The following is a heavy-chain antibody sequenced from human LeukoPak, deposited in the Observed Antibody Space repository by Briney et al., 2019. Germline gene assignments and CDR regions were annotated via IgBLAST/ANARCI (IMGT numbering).Heavy chain of an antibody. V-gene: IGHV3-72*01. CDR1: GFTFSAHY. CDR3: TRYQLPVRYFDY. CDR2: IRNKANSYTT. J-gene: IGHJ4*02. Sequence: GGSLRLSCAASGFTFSAHYMDWIRQAPGKGLEWVPRIRNKANSYTTEYAASVEGRFTISRDDSKNSLYLQMNSLKAEDTAVYYCTRYQLPVRYFDYWGQGTLVTVSS. D-gene: IGHD2-2*01.